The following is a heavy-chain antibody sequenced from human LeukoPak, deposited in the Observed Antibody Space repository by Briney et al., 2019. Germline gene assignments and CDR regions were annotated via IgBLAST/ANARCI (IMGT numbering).Heavy chain of an antibody. Sequence: ASVKVSCKASGYSFSDYGVSWVRQAPGQGLEWVGWASGYNADTNYAQRFQGRVTMTTDTSTSTAYMELRSLRSDDTAVYYCARDHCGGGSCYREDWFDPWGQGTLVTVSS. CDR1: GYSFSDYG. D-gene: IGHD2-15*01. J-gene: IGHJ5*02. CDR2: ASGYNADT. CDR3: ARDHCGGGSCYREDWFDP. V-gene: IGHV1-18*01.